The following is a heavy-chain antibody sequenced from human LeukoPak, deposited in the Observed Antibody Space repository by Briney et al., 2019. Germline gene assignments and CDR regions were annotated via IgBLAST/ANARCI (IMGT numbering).Heavy chain of an antibody. CDR1: SDSISSSSYY. J-gene: IGHJ4*02. D-gene: IGHD1-26*01. Sequence: PSETLSPTCTVSSDSISSSSYYWGWIRQPPGKGLEWIGNMYYSGNTYYNPSLKSRVTISVDTSKNQFSLKLSSVTAADTAVYYCARRVGTTLFDFWGQGTLVTVSS. CDR2: MYYSGNT. V-gene: IGHV4-39*01. CDR3: ARRVGTTLFDF.